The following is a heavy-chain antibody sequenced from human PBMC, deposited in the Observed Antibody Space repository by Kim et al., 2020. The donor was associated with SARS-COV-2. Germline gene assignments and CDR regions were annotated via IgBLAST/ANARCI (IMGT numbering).Heavy chain of an antibody. J-gene: IGHJ4*02. D-gene: IGHD6-19*01. Sequence: GGSLRLSCAASGFTFNNYEMNWVRQAPGKGLEWVSYISTSGSTIYYADSVKGRFTISRDNPKNSLYLQMNSLRAEDTAVYYCTREDTSGWSRVDYWGQGTLVTVSS. CDR2: ISTSGSTI. V-gene: IGHV3-48*03. CDR3: TREDTSGWSRVDY. CDR1: GFTFNNYE.